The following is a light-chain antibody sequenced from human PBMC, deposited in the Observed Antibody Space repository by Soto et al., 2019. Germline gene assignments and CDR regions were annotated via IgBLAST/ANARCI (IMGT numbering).Light chain of an antibody. CDR2: YDN. CDR1: GANVANNP. Sequence: QPVLTQPPSVSEAPRQRVTISCSGSGANVANNPVNWYQQLPGKAPKLLIFYDNLLSSGVSDRFSGSKSGTSASLAISGLQSEDEGDYYCATWDDSLNAVAFGGGTELTVL. V-gene: IGLV1-36*01. CDR3: ATWDDSLNAVA. J-gene: IGLJ2*01.